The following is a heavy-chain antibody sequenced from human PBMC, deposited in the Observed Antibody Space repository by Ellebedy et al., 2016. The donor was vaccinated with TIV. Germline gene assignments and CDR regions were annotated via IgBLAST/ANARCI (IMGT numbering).Heavy chain of an antibody. Sequence: PGGSLRLSCAASGFTFSSYSMNWVRQAPGKGLEWVSSISSSSSYIYYADSVKGRFTISRDNAKNSLYLQMNSLRAEDTAVYYCARDRGDLPGDAFDIWGQGTMVTVSS. CDR3: ARDRGDLPGDAFDI. V-gene: IGHV3-21*01. D-gene: IGHD4-17*01. J-gene: IGHJ3*02. CDR1: GFTFSSYS. CDR2: ISSSSSYI.